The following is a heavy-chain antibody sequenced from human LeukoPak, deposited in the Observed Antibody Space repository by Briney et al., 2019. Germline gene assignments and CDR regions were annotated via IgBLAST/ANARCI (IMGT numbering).Heavy chain of an antibody. CDR3: ARGRVLVPAAHYYYYYYMDV. V-gene: IGHV4-34*01. CDR2: INHSGST. J-gene: IGHJ6*03. Sequence: SETLSLTCAVYGGSFSGYYWNWIRQPPGKGLEWIGEINHSGSTNYNPSLKSRVTISVDTSKNQFSLKLSSVTAADTAVYYCARGRVLVPAAHYYYYYYMDVWGKGTTVTVSS. D-gene: IGHD2-2*01. CDR1: GGSFSGYY.